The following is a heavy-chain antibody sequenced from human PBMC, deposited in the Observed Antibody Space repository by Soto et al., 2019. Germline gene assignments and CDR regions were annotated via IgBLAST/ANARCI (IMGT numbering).Heavy chain of an antibody. CDR1: GYSFSTSW. CDR2: IYPGDSDS. D-gene: IGHD2-8*01. J-gene: IGHJ5*02. CDR3: ARLSRRVAQDSNYFDP. V-gene: IGHV5-51*01. Sequence: PGESLKISCKVSGYSFSTSWMGWVRQLPGKGLEWMGIIYPGDSDSRYGPSFEGHVTFSVDKSISTAYLEWSSLKASDTVIYYCARLSRRVAQDSNYFDPWGQGTLVTVSS.